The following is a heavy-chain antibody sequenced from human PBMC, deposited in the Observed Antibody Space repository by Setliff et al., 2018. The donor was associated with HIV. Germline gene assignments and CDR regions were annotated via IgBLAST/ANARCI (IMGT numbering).Heavy chain of an antibody. J-gene: IGHJ4*02. Sequence: PSETLSLTCTVSGGSVNDFYCNWIRQPPGKGPEWTGYIHSSGSTIYNPSLKSRITISLDTSKEQFSLELSSATAADTAVYYCATLDHSGGNFLAYWGQGSLVTLSS. V-gene: IGHV4-4*09. D-gene: IGHD2-21*02. CDR3: ATLDHSGGNFLAY. CDR2: IHSSGST. CDR1: GGSVNDFY.